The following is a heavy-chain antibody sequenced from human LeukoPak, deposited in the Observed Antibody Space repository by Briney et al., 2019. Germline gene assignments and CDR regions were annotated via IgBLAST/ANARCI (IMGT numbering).Heavy chain of an antibody. Sequence: PSETLSLTCTVSGGSIRSYYWSWIRQPAGKGLEWIGRIYTSGSTNYNPSLKSRVTMSVDTSKNQFSLKLSSVTAADTAVYYCARLGLRFLEWLISYWGQGTLVTVSS. CDR3: ARLGLRFLEWLISY. D-gene: IGHD3-3*01. CDR2: IYTSGST. V-gene: IGHV4-4*07. CDR1: GGSIRSYY. J-gene: IGHJ4*02.